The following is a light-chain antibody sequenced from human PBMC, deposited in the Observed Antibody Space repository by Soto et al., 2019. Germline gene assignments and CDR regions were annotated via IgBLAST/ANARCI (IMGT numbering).Light chain of an antibody. V-gene: IGLV2-14*03. CDR3: SSYTSSSTLEV. J-gene: IGLJ1*01. CDR1: SSDIGGHNY. Sequence: QSALTQPASVSGSPGQSITIPCTGTSSDIGGHNYVSWYQQHPGKAPKLMIYDVSNRPSGVSNRFSGPKSGNTASLTISGLQAEDEADYYYSSYTSSSTLEVFGTGTKLTVL. CDR2: DVS.